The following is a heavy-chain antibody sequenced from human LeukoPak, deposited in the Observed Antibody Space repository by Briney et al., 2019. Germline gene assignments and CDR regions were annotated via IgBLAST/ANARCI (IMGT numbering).Heavy chain of an antibody. CDR1: GFTFSSYG. Sequence: GGSLRLSCAASGFTFSSYGMHWVRQAPGKGLEWVAVIWYDGGNKYYADSVKGRFTISRDNSKNTLYLQMNSLRAEDTAVYYCARGNYYDSSGYFDYWGQGTLVTVSS. J-gene: IGHJ4*02. V-gene: IGHV3-33*01. CDR3: ARGNYYDSSGYFDY. D-gene: IGHD3-22*01. CDR2: IWYDGGNK.